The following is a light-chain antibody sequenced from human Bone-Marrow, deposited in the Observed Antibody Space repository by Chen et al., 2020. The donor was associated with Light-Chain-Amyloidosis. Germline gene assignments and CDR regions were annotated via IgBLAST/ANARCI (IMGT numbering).Light chain of an antibody. CDR3: QVWDRSSDRPV. CDR1: NIGSTS. CDR2: DDS. J-gene: IGLJ3*02. V-gene: IGLV3-21*02. Sequence: SYVLTQPSSVSVAPGQTATIACGGNNIGSTSVHWYQQTPGQAPLLVVYDDSYRPSGIPERLSGSNYGNTATLTISRVEAGDEADYYCQVWDRSSDRPVFGGGTKLTVL.